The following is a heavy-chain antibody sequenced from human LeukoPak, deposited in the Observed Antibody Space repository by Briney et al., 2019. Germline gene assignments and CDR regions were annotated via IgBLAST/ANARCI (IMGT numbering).Heavy chain of an antibody. CDR1: GLTFSSSW. CDR3: ARDLAYSRLDY. Sequence: GGSLRLSCAVSGLTFSSSWVDWVRQAPGKGLEWVASINPEGSEKYSADSVKGRFTISRDNAKNSLYLQMDSLRVEDTASYYCARDLAYSRLDYWGQGMLVTVSS. V-gene: IGHV3-7*01. D-gene: IGHD5-18*01. CDR2: INPEGSEK. J-gene: IGHJ4*02.